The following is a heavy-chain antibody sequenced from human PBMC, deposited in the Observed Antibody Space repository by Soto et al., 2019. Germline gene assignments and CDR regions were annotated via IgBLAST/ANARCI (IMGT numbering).Heavy chain of an antibody. V-gene: IGHV3-33*01. CDR3: ARDKRGYYDSSGPTRGQKSDACDI. J-gene: IGHJ3*02. CDR1: GFTFSSYG. CDR2: IWYDGSNK. D-gene: IGHD3-22*01. Sequence: QVQLVESGGGVVQPGRSLRLSCAASGFTFSSYGMHWVRQAPGKGLEWVAVIWYDGSNKYYADSVKGRFTISRDNSKNTLYLQMNSLRAEETAVYYCARDKRGYYDSSGPTRGQKSDACDIWGQGTMVTVSS.